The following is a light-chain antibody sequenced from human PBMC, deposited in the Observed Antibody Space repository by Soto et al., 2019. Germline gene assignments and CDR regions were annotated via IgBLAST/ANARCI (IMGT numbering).Light chain of an antibody. V-gene: IGLV2-14*01. CDR1: SSDVGGYNF. J-gene: IGLJ3*02. CDR3: SSYTSSSTLV. CDR2: EVS. Sequence: QSALTQPASVSGSPGQSITISCTGTSSDVGGYNFVSWYQQHPGKVPKLMIYEVSNRPLGVSNRFSGSKSGNTASLTISGLQAEDEADYYCSSYTSSSTLVVGGGTQLTVL.